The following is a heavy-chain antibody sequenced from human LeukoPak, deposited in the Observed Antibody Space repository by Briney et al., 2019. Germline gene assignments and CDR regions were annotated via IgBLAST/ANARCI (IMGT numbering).Heavy chain of an antibody. J-gene: IGHJ6*03. V-gene: IGHV4-39*07. Sequence: SETLSFTCTVSGGSISSSSYYWGWIRQPPGKGLEWIGSIYYSGSTYYNPSLKSRVTISVDTSKNQFSLKLSSVTAADTAVYYCARDVRLQYAYYMDVWGKGTTVTVSS. CDR1: GGSISSSSYY. D-gene: IGHD4-11*01. CDR2: IYYSGST. CDR3: ARDVRLQYAYYMDV.